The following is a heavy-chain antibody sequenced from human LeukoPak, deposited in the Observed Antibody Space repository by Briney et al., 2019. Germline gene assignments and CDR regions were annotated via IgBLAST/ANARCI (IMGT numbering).Heavy chain of an antibody. J-gene: IGHJ6*02. CDR1: GYTFTSYY. D-gene: IGHD6-19*01. CDR3: ARDSSSGWFEYYYYGMDV. Sequence: ASVKVSCKASGYTFTSYYMHWVRQAPGQGLEWMGIINPSGGSTSYAQKFQGRVTITRDTSASTAYMELSSLRSEDTAVYYCARDSSSGWFEYYYYGMDVWGQGTTVTVSS. CDR2: INPSGGST. V-gene: IGHV1-46*01.